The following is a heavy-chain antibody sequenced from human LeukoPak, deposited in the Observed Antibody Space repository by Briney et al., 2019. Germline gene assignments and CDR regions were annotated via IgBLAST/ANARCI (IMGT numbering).Heavy chain of an antibody. Sequence: GGSLRLSCAASGFTFSSYNMNWVRQAPGKGLEWVSSISSSSSYIYYADSVKGRFTISRDNAKNSLYLQMNSLRAEDTAVYYCATLRPRGQQLVPDAFDIWGQGTMVTVSS. CDR3: ATLRPRGQQLVPDAFDI. D-gene: IGHD6-13*01. V-gene: IGHV3-21*01. CDR2: ISSSSSYI. CDR1: GFTFSSYN. J-gene: IGHJ3*02.